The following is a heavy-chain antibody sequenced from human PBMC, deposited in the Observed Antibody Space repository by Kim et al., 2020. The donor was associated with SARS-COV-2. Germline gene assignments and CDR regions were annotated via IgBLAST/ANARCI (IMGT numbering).Heavy chain of an antibody. Sequence: ASVKVSCKASGFTFTNYGIHWVRQAPGERLEWMGWMNAANGNTKYSQRFQGRVTFTRDTSATTAYMELSRLTSEDTAVYYCARAQELDYGGQGTLVIVSS. V-gene: IGHV1-3*01. CDR3: ARAQELDY. CDR2: MNAANGNT. CDR1: GFTFTNYG. J-gene: IGHJ4*02. D-gene: IGHD1-7*01.